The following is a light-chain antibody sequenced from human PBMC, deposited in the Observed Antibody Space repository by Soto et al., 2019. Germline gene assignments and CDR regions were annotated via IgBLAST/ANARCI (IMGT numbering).Light chain of an antibody. CDR1: SSDVGGYNY. CDR3: TSYTSSDTHV. CDR2: DVS. V-gene: IGLV2-14*01. J-gene: IGLJ2*01. Sequence: QSVLTQPASVSGSPGQSITISCTGTSSDVGGYNYVSWYQQHPGKAPKLMIYDVSNRPSGVSNRFSGSKTGDTASLTISGLQAEDEADYYCTSYTSSDTHVFGGGTQLTVL.